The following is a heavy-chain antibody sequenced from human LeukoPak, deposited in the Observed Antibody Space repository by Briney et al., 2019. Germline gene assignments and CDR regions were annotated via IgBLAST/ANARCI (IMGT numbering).Heavy chain of an antibody. J-gene: IGHJ6*02. D-gene: IGHD3-10*01. CDR1: GFTFSSYA. CDR2: ISYDGSNK. V-gene: IGHV3-30*04. CDR3: ARALTGYYGSGSYYRYYYGMDV. Sequence: PGGSLRLSCAASGFTFSSYAMHWVRQAPGKGLEWVAVISYDGSNKHYADSVKGRFTISRDNSKNTLYLQMNSLRAEDTAVYYCARALTGYYGSGSYYRYYYGMDVWGQGTTVTVSS.